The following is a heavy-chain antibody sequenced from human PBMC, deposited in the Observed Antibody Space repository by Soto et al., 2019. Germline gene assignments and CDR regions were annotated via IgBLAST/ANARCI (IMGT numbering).Heavy chain of an antibody. Sequence: QVTLKESGPVLVNHTETLTLTCTVSGVSLTNARVGVSWIRQPPGKDLEWLAHIFSNDEKSYNTSLKSRLTIFKDTTQSQVVLIMTNMDPVDTATYYCARAILSEGYCSSTSCYELDYWGQGTLVTVSS. D-gene: IGHD2-2*01. CDR2: IFSNDEK. V-gene: IGHV2-26*01. J-gene: IGHJ4*02. CDR1: GVSLTNARVG. CDR3: ARAILSEGYCSSTSCYELDY.